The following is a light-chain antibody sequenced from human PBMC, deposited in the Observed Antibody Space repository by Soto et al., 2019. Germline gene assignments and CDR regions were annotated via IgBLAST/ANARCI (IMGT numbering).Light chain of an antibody. CDR3: CSYAGDLAL. J-gene: IGLJ2*01. V-gene: IGLV2-11*01. CDR1: SSDVGLYNY. Sequence: QSALTQPASVSGSPGQSITISCTGTSSDVGLYNYVSWYQHHPGKAPKLMISDVSKRPSGVPDRFSGSKSGNTASLTISGLQAEDEADYYCCSYAGDLALFGGGTKVTVL. CDR2: DVS.